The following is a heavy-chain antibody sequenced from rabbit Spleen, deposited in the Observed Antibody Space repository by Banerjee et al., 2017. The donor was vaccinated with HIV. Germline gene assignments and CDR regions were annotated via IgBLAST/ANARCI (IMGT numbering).Heavy chain of an antibody. Sequence: QSLEESGGDLVKPGASLTLTCKASGFSFSDRDVMCWVRQAPGKGLEWIASIDAGSSGFTYFASWAIRQITISKPSSTTVALEMTGLTAADTTAYYCTRESAAWCSDVWGQCTLVTV. V-gene: IGHV1S40*01. J-gene: IGHJ3*01. CDR2: IDAGSSGFT. CDR3: TRESAAWCSDV. D-gene: IGHD1-1*01. CDR1: GFSFSDRDV.